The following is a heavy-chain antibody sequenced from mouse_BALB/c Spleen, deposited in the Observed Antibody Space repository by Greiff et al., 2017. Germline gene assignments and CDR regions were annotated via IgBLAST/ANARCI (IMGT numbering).Heavy chain of an antibody. Sequence: EVMLVESGGGLVQPGGSRKLSCAASGFTFSSFEMNWVLQAPEKGLEWVAYISSGSSTIYYAATVKGRFTISSDNPKNTLFLQMTSLRSEDTAMYYCARSGGSSYVYFDDWGQGTTLTVSS. J-gene: IGHJ2*01. V-gene: IGHV5-17*02. CDR1: GFTFSSFE. D-gene: IGHD1-1*01. CDR2: ISSGSSTI. CDR3: ARSGGSSYVYFDD.